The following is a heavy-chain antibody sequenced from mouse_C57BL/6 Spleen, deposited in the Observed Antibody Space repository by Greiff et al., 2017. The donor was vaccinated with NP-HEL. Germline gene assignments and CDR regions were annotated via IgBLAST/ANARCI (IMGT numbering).Heavy chain of an antibody. CDR1: GFTFSDYG. V-gene: IGHV5-17*01. Sequence: EVHLVESGGGLVKPGGSLKLSCAASGFTFSDYGMHWVRQAPEKGLEWVAYISSGSSTIYYADTVKGRFTISRDNAKNTLFLQMTSLSSEDTAMYYCAKCLYYGYDNYAMDYWGQGTSVTVSS. J-gene: IGHJ4*01. CDR2: ISSGSSTI. CDR3: AKCLYYGYDNYAMDY. D-gene: IGHD2-2*01.